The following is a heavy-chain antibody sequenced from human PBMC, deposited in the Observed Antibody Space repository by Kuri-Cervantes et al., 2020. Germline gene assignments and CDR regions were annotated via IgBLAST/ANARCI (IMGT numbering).Heavy chain of an antibody. D-gene: IGHD6-19*01. V-gene: IGHV3-49*04. CDR2: IRSKTYGGTT. CDR3: ARGWGRQWLSRVYFDY. Sequence: GGSLRLSCAASGFTFSDYNMDWVRKAPGKGPEWVSFIRSKTYGGTTEYAASVKGRFTISRDDPTTIAYLQMISLKTEDTAVYYCARGWGRQWLSRVYFDYWGQGTLVTVSS. J-gene: IGHJ4*02. CDR1: GFTFSDYN.